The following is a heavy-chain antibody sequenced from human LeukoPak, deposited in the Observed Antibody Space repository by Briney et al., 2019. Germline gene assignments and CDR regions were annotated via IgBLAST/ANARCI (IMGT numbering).Heavy chain of an antibody. CDR3: ARGREYYYYYYYMDV. D-gene: IGHD3-10*01. Sequence: GGSLRLSCAASGFTFSSYSMNWVRQAPGKGLEWVSYISSSSSTIYYAGSVKGRFTISRDNAKNSLYLQMNSLRAEDTAVYYCARGREYYYYYYYMDVWGKGTTVTVSS. J-gene: IGHJ6*03. CDR1: GFTFSSYS. V-gene: IGHV3-48*01. CDR2: ISSSSSTI.